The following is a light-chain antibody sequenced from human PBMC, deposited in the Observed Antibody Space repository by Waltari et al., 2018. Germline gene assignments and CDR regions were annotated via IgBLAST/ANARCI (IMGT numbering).Light chain of an antibody. CDR1: SNDVVRYDI. CDR2: EVV. V-gene: IGLV2-23*02. Sequence: QSALTQPASVSGSPGQPITIPCIGTSNDVVRYDIVSWYQHHPGKAPKVLIYEVVKRPSGVSSRFSASKSGNTASLTISGLQADDEADYHCCSYAGTTTYVFGGGTKVTVL. CDR3: CSYAGTTTYV. J-gene: IGLJ1*01.